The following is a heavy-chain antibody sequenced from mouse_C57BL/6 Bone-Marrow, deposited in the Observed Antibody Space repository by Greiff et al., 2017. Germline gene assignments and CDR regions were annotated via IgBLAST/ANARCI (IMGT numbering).Heavy chain of an antibody. CDR2: ISYDGSN. J-gene: IGHJ2*01. V-gene: IGHV3-6*01. D-gene: IGHD2-1*01. CDR3: ARGKKGNLLWYYYFDY. CDR1: GYSITSGYY. Sequence: DVQLQESGPGLVKPSQSLSLTCSVTGYSITSGYYWNWIRQFPGNKLEWMGYISYDGSNNYNPSLKNRISITRDTSKNQFFLKLNSVTTEDTATYYCARGKKGNLLWYYYFDYWGQGTTLTVSS.